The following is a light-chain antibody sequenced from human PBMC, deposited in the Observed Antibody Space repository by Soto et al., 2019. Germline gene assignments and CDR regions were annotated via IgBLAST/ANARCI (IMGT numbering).Light chain of an antibody. J-gene: IGKJ2*01. V-gene: IGKV1-5*01. CDR1: QSISSW. CDR3: QQSYKTPHT. CDR2: DAS. Sequence: DIQMTQSPSTLSASVGDRVTITCRASQSISSWLAWYQQKPGKAPKLLIYDASSLESGVPSRFSGSGSGTNFTLTISSLQPEDFATYYCQQSYKTPHTFGQGTKLETK.